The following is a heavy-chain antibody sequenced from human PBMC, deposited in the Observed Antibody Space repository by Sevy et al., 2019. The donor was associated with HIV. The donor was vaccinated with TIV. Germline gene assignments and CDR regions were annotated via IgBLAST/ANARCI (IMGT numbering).Heavy chain of an antibody. J-gene: IGHJ4*02. V-gene: IGHV3-33*01. CDR3: ARSRPPRIAAAGTGLVDY. CDR2: IWYDGSNK. D-gene: IGHD6-13*01. CDR1: GFTFSSYG. Sequence: GGCLRLSCAASGFTFSSYGMHWVRQAPGKGLEWVAVIWYDGSNKYYADSVKGRFTISRDNSKNTLYLQMNSLRAEDTAVYYCARSRPPRIAAAGTGLVDYWGQGTLVTVSS.